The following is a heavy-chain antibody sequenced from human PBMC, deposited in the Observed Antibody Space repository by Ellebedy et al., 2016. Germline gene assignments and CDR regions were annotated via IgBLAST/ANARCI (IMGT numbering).Heavy chain of an antibody. D-gene: IGHD4-17*01. J-gene: IGHJ4*02. CDR1: GLPFSTFF. Sequence: GGSLRLXXAVSGLPFSTFFMSWVRQAPGGGLEWISTISGDGDTTFSADSVKGRFTISRDNSRNTLYLQMDSLRAADTAVYYCYYGHYSASWGQGTLVTVSS. V-gene: IGHV3-23*01. CDR2: ISGDGDTT. CDR3: YYGHYSAS.